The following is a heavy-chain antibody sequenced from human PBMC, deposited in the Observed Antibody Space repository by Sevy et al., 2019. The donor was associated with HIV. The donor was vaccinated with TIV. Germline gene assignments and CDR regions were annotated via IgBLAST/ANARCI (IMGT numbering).Heavy chain of an antibody. CDR2: MNPNRGNT. CDR1: GYTFTSYD. V-gene: IGHV1-8*01. J-gene: IGHJ6*02. Sequence: ASVKVSCKASGYTFTSYDINWVRQATGQGLEGMGWMNPNRGNTGYAQKFQGRVTMTRNTSISKAYMELSSLRSEDTAVYYCARGEGSSGWFTSSYYYYGMDVWGQGTTVTVSS. CDR3: ARGEGSSGWFTSSYYYYGMDV. D-gene: IGHD6-19*01.